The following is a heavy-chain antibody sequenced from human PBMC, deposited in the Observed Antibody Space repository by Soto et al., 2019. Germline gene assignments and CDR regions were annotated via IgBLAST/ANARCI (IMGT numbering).Heavy chain of an antibody. CDR3: ASSQCDY. D-gene: IGHD6-19*01. CDR2: ISWDGETT. J-gene: IGHJ4*02. V-gene: IGHV3-43*01. CDR1: GFTFDDHN. Sequence: EVHLVESGGVAVKPGGSLRLSCAASGFTFDDHNMHWIRQGPGKGLEWVSLISWDGETTFYADSVKGRFTVSRDNTRNFLYLQMSALTTEDSGLYYCASSQCDYWGQGTLVTVAS.